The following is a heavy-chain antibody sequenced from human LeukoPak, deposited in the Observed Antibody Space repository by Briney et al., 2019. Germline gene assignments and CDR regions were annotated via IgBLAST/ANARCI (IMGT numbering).Heavy chain of an antibody. V-gene: IGHV3-23*01. J-gene: IGHJ4*02. CDR2: ISVGAEYI. Sequence: GGSLRLSCAASGFTFSTYVMNWFRQAPGKGLEWLSTISVGAEYIFYADSVKGRFTISRDDSNNALYLQMHSLRAEDTALYYCASGPPFLKYFEYWGQGTLVTVSS. D-gene: IGHD3-3*01. CDR3: ASGPPFLKYFEY. CDR1: GFTFSTYV.